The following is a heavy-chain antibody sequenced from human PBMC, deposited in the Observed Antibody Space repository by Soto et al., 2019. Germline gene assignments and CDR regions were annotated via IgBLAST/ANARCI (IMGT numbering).Heavy chain of an antibody. Sequence: QVQLVESGGGVVQPGRSLRLSCAASGFTFSSYAMHWVRQAPGKGLEWVAVISYDGSNKYYADSVKGRFTISRDNSKNTLYLQMNSLRAEDTAVYYCARVYYYGSGSVDYWGQGTLVTVSS. CDR2: ISYDGSNK. J-gene: IGHJ4*02. CDR1: GFTFSSYA. D-gene: IGHD3-10*01. V-gene: IGHV3-30-3*01. CDR3: ARVYYYGSGSVDY.